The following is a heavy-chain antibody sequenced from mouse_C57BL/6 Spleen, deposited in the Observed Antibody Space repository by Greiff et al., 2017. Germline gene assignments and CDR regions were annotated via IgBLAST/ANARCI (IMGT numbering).Heavy chain of an antibody. J-gene: IGHJ3*01. CDR3: ATDSNYFAY. CDR2: IYPGDGDT. V-gene: IGHV1-82*01. D-gene: IGHD2-5*01. Sequence: VQLQQSGPELVKPGASVKISCKASGYAFSSSWMNWVQQRPGKGLEWIGRIYPGDGDTNYNGKFKGKATLTADKSSSTAYMQLSSLTSEDSAVYFCATDSNYFAYWGQGTLVTVSA. CDR1: GYAFSSSW.